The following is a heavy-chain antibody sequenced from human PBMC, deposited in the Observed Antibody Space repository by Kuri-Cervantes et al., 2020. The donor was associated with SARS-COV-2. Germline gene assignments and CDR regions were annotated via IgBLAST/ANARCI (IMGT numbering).Heavy chain of an antibody. V-gene: IGHV3-64D*08. CDR2: ISSNGGST. CDR3: VKSPSSGRYYCYGMDV. CDR1: GFTFSSYA. Sequence: GESLKISCSASGFTFSSYAMHWVRQAPGKGLEYVSAISSNGGSTYYADSVKGRFTISRDNSKNTLYLQMSSLRAEDTAVYYCVKSPSSGRYYCYGMDVWGQGTTVTVSS. D-gene: IGHD1-26*01. J-gene: IGHJ6*02.